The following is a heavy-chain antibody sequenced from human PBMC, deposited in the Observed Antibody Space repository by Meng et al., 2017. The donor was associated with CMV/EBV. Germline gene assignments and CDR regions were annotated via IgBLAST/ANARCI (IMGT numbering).Heavy chain of an antibody. J-gene: IGHJ3*02. Sequence: GESLKISCAASGFTFDDYAMHWVRQAPGKGLEWVSLISWDGGSTYYADSVKGRFTISRDNSKNSLYLQMNSLRAEDTALYYCANGRSQNYYDSSGYSKPPHDAFDIWGQGTMVT. CDR1: GFTFDDYA. CDR3: ANGRSQNYYDSSGYSKPPHDAFDI. CDR2: ISWDGGST. V-gene: IGHV3-43D*03. D-gene: IGHD3-22*01.